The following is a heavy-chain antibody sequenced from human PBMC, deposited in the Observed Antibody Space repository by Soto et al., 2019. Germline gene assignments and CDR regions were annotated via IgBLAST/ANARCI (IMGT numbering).Heavy chain of an antibody. V-gene: IGHV4-61*01. CDR2: VYYSGST. Sequence: SETLSRTCTVSGGSVSSGSYYWSWIRQPPGKGLEWIGYVYYSGSTNYNPSLKMRVTISVDTSKNQFSLKPSSVTAAATAVYYCARVYPGIAVAGPFDYCGQRTLVTVSS. CDR1: GGSVSSGSYY. CDR3: ARVYPGIAVAGPFDY. D-gene: IGHD6-19*01. J-gene: IGHJ4*02.